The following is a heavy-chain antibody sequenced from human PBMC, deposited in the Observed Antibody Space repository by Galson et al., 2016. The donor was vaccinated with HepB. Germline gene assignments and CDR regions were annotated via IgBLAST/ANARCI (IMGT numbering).Heavy chain of an antibody. CDR3: ARPTASGTYYNPFDH. V-gene: IGHV1-2*02. D-gene: IGHD3-10*01. CDR2: INPISGSR. CDR1: GFTFTDYY. Sequence: SVKVSCKASGFTFTDYYIHWVRQAPGQGLEWMGWINPISGSRNYAQKFQGRITMTSDTSITTAYMDLTSLRSDDTAVYYCARPTASGTYYNPFDHWGQGTLVTVSS. J-gene: IGHJ4*02.